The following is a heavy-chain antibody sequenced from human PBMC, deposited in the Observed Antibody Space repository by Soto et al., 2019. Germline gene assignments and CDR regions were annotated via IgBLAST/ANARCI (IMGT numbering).Heavy chain of an antibody. D-gene: IGHD1-20*01. CDR1: GYTFTSYA. CDR2: INAGNGNT. CDR3: ARGITGAGGYVDY. V-gene: IGHV1-3*01. Sequence: QVQLVQSGAEVRKPGASVKVSCKASGYTFTSYAMHWVRQAPGQRLEWMGWINAGNGNTKYSQKFQGRVTITRDTSESTAYMELSSLRSEDTAVYYCARGITGAGGYVDYWGQGTLVTVSS. J-gene: IGHJ4*02.